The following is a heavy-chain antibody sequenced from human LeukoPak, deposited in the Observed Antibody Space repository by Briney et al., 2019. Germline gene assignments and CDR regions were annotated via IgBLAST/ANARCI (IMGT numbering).Heavy chain of an antibody. D-gene: IGHD5-18*01. CDR1: GFTFSSYA. CDR3: ARVARYSYGPFDY. CDR2: ISYDGSNK. V-gene: IGHV3-30*04. Sequence: GGSLRLSCAASGFTFSSYAMHWVRQAPGKGLEWVAVISYDGSNKYYADSVKGRFTISRDNSKNTLYLQMNSLRAEDTAVYYCARVARYSYGPFDYWGQGTLVTVSS. J-gene: IGHJ4*02.